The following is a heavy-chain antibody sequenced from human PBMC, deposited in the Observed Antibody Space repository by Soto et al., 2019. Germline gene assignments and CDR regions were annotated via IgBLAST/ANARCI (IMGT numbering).Heavy chain of an antibody. CDR2: IYPGDSDT. CDR1: GYSFTSYW. CDR3: ARLGGLAYYYYYMDV. J-gene: IGHJ6*03. D-gene: IGHD2-15*01. V-gene: IGHV5-51*01. Sequence: GESLKISCKGSGYSFTSYWIGWVRQMPGKGLEWMGIIYPGDSDTRYSPSFQGQATISADKSISTAYLQWSSLKASDTAMYYCARLGGLAYYYYYMDVWGKGTTVTVSS.